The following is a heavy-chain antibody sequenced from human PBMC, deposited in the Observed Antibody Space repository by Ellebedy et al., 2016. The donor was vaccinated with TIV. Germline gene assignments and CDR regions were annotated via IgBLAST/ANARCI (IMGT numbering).Heavy chain of an antibody. J-gene: IGHJ5*02. CDR2: IKQDGSEK. V-gene: IGHV3-7*03. D-gene: IGHD4-17*01. Sequence: GESLKISCAASGFTFSSYWMSWVRQAPGKGLEWVANIKQDGSEKYYVGSVRGRFTISRDNAKNSLYLQMNSLRAEDTAVYYCARLQMTTTFNWFDPWGQGTLVTVSS. CDR1: GFTFSSYW. CDR3: ARLQMTTTFNWFDP.